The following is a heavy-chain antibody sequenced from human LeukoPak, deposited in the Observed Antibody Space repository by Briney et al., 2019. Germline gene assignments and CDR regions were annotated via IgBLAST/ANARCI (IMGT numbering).Heavy chain of an antibody. J-gene: IGHJ4*02. V-gene: IGHV3-33*06. D-gene: IGHD3-22*01. CDR3: AERYYYDNPPDY. Sequence: GGSLRLSCAASGITFSSYGMHWVRQAPGKGLEWVAVIWYDGSNKYYADSVKGRFTISRDNSKNTLYLQMNSLRAEDTAVYYCAERYYYDNPPDYWGQGTLVTASS. CDR1: GITFSSYG. CDR2: IWYDGSNK.